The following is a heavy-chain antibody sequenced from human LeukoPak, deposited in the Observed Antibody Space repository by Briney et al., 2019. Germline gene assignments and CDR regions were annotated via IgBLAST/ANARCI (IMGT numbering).Heavy chain of an antibody. Sequence: SVKVSCKASGGTFSSYAISWVRQAPGQGLEWMGGIIPIFGTANYAQKFQGRVTITADKSTSTAYMELSSLRSEDTAVYYCARCNPAKVGQWPVFDYWGQGALVTVSS. V-gene: IGHV1-69*06. CDR2: IIPIFGTA. CDR3: ARCNPAKVGQWPVFDY. D-gene: IGHD6-19*01. CDR1: GGTFSSYA. J-gene: IGHJ4*02.